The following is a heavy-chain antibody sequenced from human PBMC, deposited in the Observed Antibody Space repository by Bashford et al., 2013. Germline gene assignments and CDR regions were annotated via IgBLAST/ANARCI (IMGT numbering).Heavy chain of an antibody. V-gene: IGHV3-7*01. Sequence: WSGQAPRKGLEWVGEHKKDGSETYYVDSVKGRFTISRDNAKDSLYLQMNSLRAEDTAVYYCARVPVEAATEALDLWGQGTKVTVSS. CDR2: HKKDGSET. J-gene: IGHJ3*01. D-gene: IGHD2-15*01. CDR3: ARVPVEAATEALDL.